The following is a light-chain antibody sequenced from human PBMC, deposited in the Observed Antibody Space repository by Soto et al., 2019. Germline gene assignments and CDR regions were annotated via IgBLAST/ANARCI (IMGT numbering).Light chain of an antibody. CDR3: QQYDKWPLT. J-gene: IGKJ4*01. CDR1: QSVNSN. CDR2: GAS. V-gene: IGKV3-15*01. Sequence: EIVMTQSPATLSVSPGAIATLSCRASQSVNSNLAWYQHKFGQAPRLLIYGASTIDTGVPARFSGNGSGTEFTLTISSLQSEDFVVYYCQQYDKWPLTFGGGTKVEIK.